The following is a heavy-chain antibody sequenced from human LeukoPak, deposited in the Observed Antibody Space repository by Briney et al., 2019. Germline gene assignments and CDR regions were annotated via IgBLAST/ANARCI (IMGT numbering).Heavy chain of an antibody. J-gene: IGHJ6*02. CDR2: INHSGST. CDR1: GGSFSGYY. CDR3: ARLQITMIVVVTAFDYYCMDV. D-gene: IGHD3-22*01. V-gene: IGHV4-34*01. Sequence: SETLSLTCAVYGGSFSGYYWSWIRQPPGKGLEWIGEINHSGSTNYNPSLKSRVTISVDTSKNQFSLKLSSVTAADTAVYYCARLQITMIVVVTAFDYYCMDVWGQGTTVTVSS.